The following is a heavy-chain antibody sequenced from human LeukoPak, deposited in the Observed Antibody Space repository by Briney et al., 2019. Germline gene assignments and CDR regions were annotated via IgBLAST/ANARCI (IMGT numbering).Heavy chain of an antibody. D-gene: IGHD3-22*01. Sequence: SETLSLTCTVSGGSISSSCYYWGWIRQPPGKGLEWIGSIYYSGSTYCNPSLKSRVTISVYTSKNQFSLKLISVTAADTAVYYCARPHLHYDSSGWYAFDIWGQGTMVTVSS. CDR1: GGSISSSCYY. V-gene: IGHV4-39*07. CDR3: ARPHLHYDSSGWYAFDI. CDR2: IYYSGST. J-gene: IGHJ3*02.